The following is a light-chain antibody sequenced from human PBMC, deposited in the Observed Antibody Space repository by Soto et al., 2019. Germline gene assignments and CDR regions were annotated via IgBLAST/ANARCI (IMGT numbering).Light chain of an antibody. CDR1: QIVSRNS. V-gene: IGKV3-20*01. CDR2: GAS. J-gene: IGKJ3*01. CDR3: QQYGTSTPT. Sequence: EIVLTQSPGTLSLSPGERATLSCRASQIVSRNSLAWYQQKPGQDPRLLIYGASSRATDIPDRFSGSGSGTDFTLIVSRLEPEDFAVYFCQQYGTSTPTFGTGTKVDIK.